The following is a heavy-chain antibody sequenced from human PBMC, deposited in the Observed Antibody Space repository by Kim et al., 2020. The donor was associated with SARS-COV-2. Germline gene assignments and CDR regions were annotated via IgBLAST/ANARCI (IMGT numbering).Heavy chain of an antibody. CDR3: EICGLTGGFDF. CDR1: AFSNDD. Sequence: GGSLRLSCAASAFSNDDFSWLRQAPGKGPEFVSVIGGCGDAHYAASVMCRLTLSRNSCRNTVFILMYSLSVEDTDDYDCEICGLTGGFDFLGHGTLVTVS. V-gene: IGHV3-23*01. D-gene: IGHD3-16*01. CDR2: IGGCGDA. J-gene: IGHJ5*01.